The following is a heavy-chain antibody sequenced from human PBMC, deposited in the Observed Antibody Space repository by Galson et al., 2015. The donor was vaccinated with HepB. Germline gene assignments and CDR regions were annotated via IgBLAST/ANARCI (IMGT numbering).Heavy chain of an antibody. CDR1: GYTFTSCG. CDR3: ARDYCSSTSCYGYYYYGMDV. V-gene: IGHV1-18*01. J-gene: IGHJ6*02. Sequence: SVKVSCKASGYTFTSCGISWVRQAPGQGLEWMGWISAYNGNTNYAQKLQGRVTMTTDTSTSTAYMELRSLRSDDTAVYYCARDYCSSTSCYGYYYYGMDVWGQGTTVTVSS. D-gene: IGHD2-2*01. CDR2: ISAYNGNT.